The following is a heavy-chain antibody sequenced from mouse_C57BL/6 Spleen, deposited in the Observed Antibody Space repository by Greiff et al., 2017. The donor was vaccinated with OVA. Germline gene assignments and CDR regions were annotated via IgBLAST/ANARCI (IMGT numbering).Heavy chain of an antibody. Sequence: EVQRVESGGDLVKPGGSLKLSCAASGFTFSSYGMSWVRQTPDKRLEWVATISSGGSYTYYPDSVKGRFTISRDNAKNTLYLQMSSLKSEDTAMYYCARHSNYSFAYWGQGTLVTVSA. CDR2: ISSGGSYT. CDR3: ARHSNYSFAY. D-gene: IGHD2-5*01. J-gene: IGHJ3*01. V-gene: IGHV5-6*01. CDR1: GFTFSSYG.